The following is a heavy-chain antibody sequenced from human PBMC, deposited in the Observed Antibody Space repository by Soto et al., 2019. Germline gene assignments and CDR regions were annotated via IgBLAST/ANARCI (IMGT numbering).Heavy chain of an antibody. Sequence: SGPTLVNPTQTLTLTCTFSGFSLSTSGVGVGWIRQPPGKALECLALIYWDDDKRYNPSLKSRLTVAKDTSKNQVVLTMTDMDPVDTASYFCALRRGPYSNWYDGDFDYWGQGALVTVSS. CDR1: GFSLSTSGVG. V-gene: IGHV2-5*02. D-gene: IGHD1-1*01. J-gene: IGHJ4*02. CDR3: ALRRGPYSNWYDGDFDY. CDR2: IYWDDDK.